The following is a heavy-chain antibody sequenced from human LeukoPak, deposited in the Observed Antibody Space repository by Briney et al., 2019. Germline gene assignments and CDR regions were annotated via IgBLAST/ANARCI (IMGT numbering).Heavy chain of an antibody. D-gene: IGHD2-15*01. J-gene: IGHJ4*02. Sequence: GGSLRLSCAASGFTFSNYWMTWVRQAPGKGLEWVANIKQDGSEKYYVDSVLGRFTLSRDNAKNSLYLQVNSLRAEDTAVYYCARDRRCSGGSCYYFDYWGQGTLAIVSS. CDR1: GFTFSNYW. CDR2: IKQDGSEK. CDR3: ARDRRCSGGSCYYFDY. V-gene: IGHV3-7*04.